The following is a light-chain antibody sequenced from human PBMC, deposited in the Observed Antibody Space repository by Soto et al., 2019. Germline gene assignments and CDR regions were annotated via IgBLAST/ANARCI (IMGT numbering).Light chain of an antibody. J-gene: IGKJ1*01. V-gene: IGKV3-15*01. Sequence: EIVITRTPVTLSLSPEERATLSCRARQSVNNNLAWYHLKPGQAPRLLLYGASIRATDVPPRFSGSGSGTEFTLTISSLEPDDFAAYYCQQYDSYPQTFGQGTKVDIK. CDR1: QSVNNN. CDR3: QQYDSYPQT. CDR2: GAS.